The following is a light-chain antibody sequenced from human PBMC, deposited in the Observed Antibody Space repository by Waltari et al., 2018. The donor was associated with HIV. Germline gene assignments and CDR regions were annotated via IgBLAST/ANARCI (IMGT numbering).Light chain of an antibody. CDR3: LLSYSGASWV. CDR2: DTS. J-gene: IGLJ3*02. Sequence: QSVVTASPWLTVSPGGTVTLTCVSCTETVPSGHYPYWFQQKPGQAPTTLIFDTSNKHSWTPARFSGSLLGGKAALTLSCAQPEDEAEYYCLLSYSGASWVFGGGTKVTVL. CDR1: TETVPSGHY. V-gene: IGLV7-46*01.